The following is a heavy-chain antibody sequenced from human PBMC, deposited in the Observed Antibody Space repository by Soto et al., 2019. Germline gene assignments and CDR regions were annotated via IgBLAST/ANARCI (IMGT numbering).Heavy chain of an antibody. Sequence: EVQLVESGGGLAQPGGSLRLSCAASGFRFSDYAMDWVRQAPGKGLEWVSHISGRGTIYYADSVKGRFTISRDDAKNSLFLQMSSLSSDDTAVYYCARSYSNSWLSLDYWGQGTLVIVSA. V-gene: IGHV3-48*01. D-gene: IGHD4-4*01. CDR1: GFRFSDYA. CDR3: ARSYSNSWLSLDY. CDR2: ISGRGTI. J-gene: IGHJ4*02.